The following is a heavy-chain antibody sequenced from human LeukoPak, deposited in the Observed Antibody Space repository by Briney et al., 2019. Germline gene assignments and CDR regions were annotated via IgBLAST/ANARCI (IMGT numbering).Heavy chain of an antibody. D-gene: IGHD3-16*02. CDR1: GYTFTSYG. Sequence: GASVKVSCKASGYTFTSYGISWVRQAPGQGREWMGWISAYNGNTNYAQKLQGRVTMTTDTSTSTAYMELSRLRSDDTAVYYCARDLIYRRATLLEGYYYYMDVWGKGTTVTISS. CDR3: ARDLIYRRATLLEGYYYYMDV. V-gene: IGHV1-18*01. CDR2: ISAYNGNT. J-gene: IGHJ6*03.